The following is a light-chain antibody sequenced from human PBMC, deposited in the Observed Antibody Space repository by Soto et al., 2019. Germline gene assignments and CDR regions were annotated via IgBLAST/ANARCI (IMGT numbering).Light chain of an antibody. J-gene: IGLJ2*01. CDR3: SSFADRSILV. V-gene: IGLV2-8*01. CDR1: NSDVGGYNS. CDR2: DVS. Sequence: ALTQPPSASGSPGQSVTISCTGTNSDVGGYNSVSWYQQYPGKAPQVMIYDVSKRPSGVPDRFSGSKSGNTASLTVSGLQAEDEADYYCSSFADRSILVFGGGTKLTVL.